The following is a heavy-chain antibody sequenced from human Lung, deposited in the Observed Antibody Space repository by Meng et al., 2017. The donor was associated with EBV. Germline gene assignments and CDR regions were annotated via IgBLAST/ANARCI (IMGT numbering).Heavy chain of an antibody. CDR1: GYTFSTYT. CDR2: ISTNTGTP. J-gene: IGHJ4*02. D-gene: IGHD6-13*01. CDR3: ARGSLEADEDPG. V-gene: IGHV7-4-1*02. Sequence: QVQLVPSGSELKKPGAPVQVSCKASGYTFSTYTINWVRQAHGRGLEWMGWISTNTGTPTYTQGFTGRFVFSLDTSVSTAYLQISSLKTDDTAVYYCARGSLEADEDPGWGQGTLVTVSS.